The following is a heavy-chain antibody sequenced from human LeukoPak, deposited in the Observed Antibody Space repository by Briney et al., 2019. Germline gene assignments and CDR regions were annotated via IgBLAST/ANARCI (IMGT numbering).Heavy chain of an antibody. CDR3: ANVQIILGAADY. J-gene: IGHJ4*02. V-gene: IGHV3-23*01. CDR2: ITGSGGDA. CDR1: GFTFSNYA. Sequence: LPGGSLRLSCAASGFTFSNYAMNWVRQAPGKGLEWVSSITGSGGDAYYADSVKGLFTISRDNSKNTLDLQMNSLRAEDTAVYYCANVQIILGAADYCGQGTLVTVSS. D-gene: IGHD1-26*01.